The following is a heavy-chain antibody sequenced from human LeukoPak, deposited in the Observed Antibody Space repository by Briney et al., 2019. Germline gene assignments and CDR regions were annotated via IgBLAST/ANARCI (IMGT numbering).Heavy chain of an antibody. CDR2: IYYSGST. Sequence: SETLSLTCTVSGGSISSYYWSWVRQPPGKGLEWIGYIYYSGSTNYNPSLKSRVTISVDTSKNQFSLKLSSVTAADAAVHYCAREAFSLGYCSGGSCATSYYFDYWGQGTLVTVSS. D-gene: IGHD2-15*01. CDR1: GGSISSYY. CDR3: AREAFSLGYCSGGSCATSYYFDY. V-gene: IGHV4-59*01. J-gene: IGHJ4*02.